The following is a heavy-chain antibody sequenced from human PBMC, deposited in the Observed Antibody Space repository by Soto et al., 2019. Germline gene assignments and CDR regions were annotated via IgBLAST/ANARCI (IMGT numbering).Heavy chain of an antibody. J-gene: IGHJ6*02. Sequence: SETLSLTCTVSGGSISSSNYYWGWIRQPPGKGLERIGSISYSGTTYYNPSLKSRVTISVDTSKNQFSLKLSSVTAADTAVYYCARRSGYNFYYNYYGMDVWGQGTTVTVSS. CDR3: ARRSGYNFYYNYYGMDV. CDR2: ISYSGTT. CDR1: GGSISSSNYY. D-gene: IGHD3-22*01. V-gene: IGHV4-39*01.